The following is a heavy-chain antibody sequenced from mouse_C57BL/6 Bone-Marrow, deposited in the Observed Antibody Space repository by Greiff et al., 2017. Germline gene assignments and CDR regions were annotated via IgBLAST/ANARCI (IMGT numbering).Heavy chain of an antibody. V-gene: IGHV14-4*01. J-gene: IGHJ2*01. CDR3: TTVDHY. Sequence: VQLKESGAELVRPGASVKLSCTASGFNIKDDYMHWVKQRPEQGLEWIGWIDPENGDTEYASKFQGKATITADTSSNTAYLQLSSLTSEDTAVCYCTTVDHYWGQGTTLTVSS. CDR2: IDPENGDT. CDR1: GFNIKDDY.